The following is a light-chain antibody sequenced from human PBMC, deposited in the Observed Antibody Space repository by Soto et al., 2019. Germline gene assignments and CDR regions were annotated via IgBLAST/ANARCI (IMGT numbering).Light chain of an antibody. J-gene: IGKJ2*02. Sequence: DIVMTQSPATLSVSPGVRVTLSCRASQSVSRFLAWYQQRPGQAPRLLIYDTSTRATGVPARFSGSGSGTEFSLTISSLQSEDFAVYYCQQYDNWPPCTFGQGTKLEVK. CDR3: QQYDNWPPCT. CDR1: QSVSRF. CDR2: DTS. V-gene: IGKV3-15*01.